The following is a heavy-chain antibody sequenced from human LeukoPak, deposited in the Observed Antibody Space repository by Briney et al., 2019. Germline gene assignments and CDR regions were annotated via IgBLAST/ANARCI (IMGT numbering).Heavy chain of an antibody. CDR1: GGSLSGYS. J-gene: IGHJ4*02. Sequence: PSETLSLTCAVYGGSLSGYSWSWIRQPPGKGLGWIGEIDHRGNTKYNPSLSGRVTISLDTSKSHFSLNLSSVTAADTAVYYCARHRGYNYLYQHYFDYWGQGTLVTVSS. V-gene: IGHV4-34*01. CDR3: ARHRGYNYLYQHYFDY. CDR2: IDHRGNT. D-gene: IGHD5-18*01.